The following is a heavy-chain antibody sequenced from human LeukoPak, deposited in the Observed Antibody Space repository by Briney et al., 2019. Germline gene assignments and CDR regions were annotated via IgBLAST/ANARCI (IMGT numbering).Heavy chain of an antibody. D-gene: IGHD4-11*01. V-gene: IGHV3-66*01. CDR1: GFNVSYKY. J-gene: IGHJ3*02. CDR3: ATDEYDYSDWFDGFDI. Sequence: PGGSLRLSCAASGFNVSYKYMSWVRQAPGKGLEWVSILYSRGATHYLDSVQGRFTISRDNSKNALYLQTNSLRAEDTAVYYCATDEYDYSDWFDGFDIWGQGTMFTVSS. CDR2: LYSRGAT.